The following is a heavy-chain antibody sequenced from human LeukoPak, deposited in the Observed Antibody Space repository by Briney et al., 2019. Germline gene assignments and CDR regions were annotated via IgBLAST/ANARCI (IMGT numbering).Heavy chain of an antibody. Sequence: SETLSLTCTISGGSISPYYWSWIRQPTGKGLEWIGYIHYSGSTNYNPSLTSRVIISVDMSTKQTSLKLNSLTAADTAVYYCARHRGVGDGFNYWFDPWGQGTLVTVSS. CDR2: IHYSGST. D-gene: IGHD1-26*01. J-gene: IGHJ5*02. CDR3: ARHRGVGDGFNYWFDP. CDR1: GGSISPYY. V-gene: IGHV4-59*08.